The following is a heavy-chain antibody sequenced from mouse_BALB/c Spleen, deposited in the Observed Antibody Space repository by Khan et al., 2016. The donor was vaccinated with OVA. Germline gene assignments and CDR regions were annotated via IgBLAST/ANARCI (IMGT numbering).Heavy chain of an antibody. D-gene: IGHD2-10*01. CDR1: GYTFTNYG. CDR2: INTYTGEP. CDR3: ARPPYFSYVMVY. Sequence: QIQLVQSGPELKKPGETVKISCKASGYTFTNYGMNWVKQAPGKGLKWMGWINTYTGEPTHADDFKGRFAFSLETSASTAYLQINNLKNEDTATYFCARPPYFSYVMVYWGQGTSGTVSS. V-gene: IGHV9-3-1*01. J-gene: IGHJ4*01.